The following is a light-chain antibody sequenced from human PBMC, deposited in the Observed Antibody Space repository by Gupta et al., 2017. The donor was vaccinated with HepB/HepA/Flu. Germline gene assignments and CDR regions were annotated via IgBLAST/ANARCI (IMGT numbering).Light chain of an antibody. CDR3: QSYDSSLSGPNWV. CDR1: SYNIRAGYD. V-gene: IGLV1-40*01. J-gene: IGLJ3*02. Sequence: QSVLTQPPSVSEAPGQGVTISSTGSSYNIRAGYDVHWYRQLPGTAPNRIIIGHSNRPSWVPNRFSGCNSGASAALTITGLQAEDEADDYCQSYDSSLSGPNWVFGGGTKRTGL. CDR2: GHS.